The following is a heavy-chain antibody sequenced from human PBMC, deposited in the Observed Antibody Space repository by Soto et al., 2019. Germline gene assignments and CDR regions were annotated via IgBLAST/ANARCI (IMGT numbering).Heavy chain of an antibody. J-gene: IGHJ6*03. CDR3: ARILFGRSVAGGDFYMDV. D-gene: IGHD6-19*01. CDR1: GFSLSNGKVG. V-gene: IGHV2-26*01. CDR2: IFSNDEK. Sequence: HVTLKESGPVLVKPTETLTLTCTVSGFSLSNGKVGVSWIRQPPGKALEWLAHIFSNDEKSYRTSLKSRLTIYEGTSKSQVVLTMTNVDPVDTATYYCARILFGRSVAGGDFYMDVWGKGTTVTVSS.